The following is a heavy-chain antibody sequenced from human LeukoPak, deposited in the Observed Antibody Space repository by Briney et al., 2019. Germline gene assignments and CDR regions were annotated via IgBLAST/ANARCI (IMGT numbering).Heavy chain of an antibody. Sequence: SETLSLTCTVSGGSISSSSYYWGWIRQPPGXXXXXIGSFYYSGSTYYNPPLKSRVTMSVDTSTNQFSLKLNSVTAADTAVYYCARLDTSGSHYFDYWGQGTLVTVSS. D-gene: IGHD3-22*01. CDR2: FYYSGST. V-gene: IGHV4-39*01. CDR1: GGSISSSSYY. CDR3: ARLDTSGSHYFDY. J-gene: IGHJ4*02.